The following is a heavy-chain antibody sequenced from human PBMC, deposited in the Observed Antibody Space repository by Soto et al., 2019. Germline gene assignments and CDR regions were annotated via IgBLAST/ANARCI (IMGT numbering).Heavy chain of an antibody. V-gene: IGHV4-4*02. D-gene: IGHD2-2*01. CDR3: ARDDHIVVVPTSLGAMDV. Sequence: QVQLQESGPGLVKPSETLSLTCAVYGGSISSNKWWSWVRQPPGKGLEWIGEIYHSGNTNYNPSPKSRVTISLDKSKNQFSLKLTSVTAADSAVYYCARDDHIVVVPTSLGAMDVWGQGTTVTVSS. CDR1: GGSISSNKW. J-gene: IGHJ6*02. CDR2: IYHSGNT.